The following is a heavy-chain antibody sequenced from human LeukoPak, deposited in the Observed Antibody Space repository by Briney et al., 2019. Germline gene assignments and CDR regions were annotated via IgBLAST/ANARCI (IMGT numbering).Heavy chain of an antibody. CDR2: ICTAGDT. V-gene: IGHV3-13*04. CDR1: GFTFSSYD. D-gene: IGHD3-10*01. CDR3: ARGAWNYYGSGSYYNFDY. J-gene: IGHJ4*02. Sequence: PGGSLRLSCAASGFTFSSYDMHWVRQAPGKGLEWVSAICTAGDTYYPGSVKGRFTISTENAKNSLYLQMNSLRAGDTAVYYCARGAWNYYGSGSYYNFDYWGQGTLVTVSS.